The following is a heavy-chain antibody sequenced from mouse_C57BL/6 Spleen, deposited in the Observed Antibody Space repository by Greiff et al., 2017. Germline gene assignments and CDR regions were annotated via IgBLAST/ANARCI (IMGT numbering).Heavy chain of an antibody. CDR1: GYTFTSYW. D-gene: IGHD4-1*01. CDR3: ARMGRGYFDY. J-gene: IGHJ2*01. V-gene: IGHV1-52*01. Sequence: QVQLQQPGAELVRPGSSVKLSCKASGYTFTSYWMHWVKQRPIQGLEWIGNIDPSDSETHYNQKFKDKATLTVDKSASTAYMQLSSLTSEDSAVYYCARMGRGYFDYWGQGTTLTVSA. CDR2: IDPSDSET.